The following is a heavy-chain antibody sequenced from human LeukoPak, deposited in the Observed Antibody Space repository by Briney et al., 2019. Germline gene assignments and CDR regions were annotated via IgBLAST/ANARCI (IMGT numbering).Heavy chain of an antibody. D-gene: IGHD3-22*01. CDR2: INHSGST. CDR3: ARGRLRITMTRNCFDP. CDR1: GGSFSGYY. Sequence: SETLSLTCAVYGGSFSGYYWSWIRQPPGKGLEWIGEINHSGSTNYNPSLKSRVTISVDTSKNQFSLKLSSVTAADTAVYYCARGRLRITMTRNCFDPWGQGTLVTVSS. V-gene: IGHV4-34*01. J-gene: IGHJ5*02.